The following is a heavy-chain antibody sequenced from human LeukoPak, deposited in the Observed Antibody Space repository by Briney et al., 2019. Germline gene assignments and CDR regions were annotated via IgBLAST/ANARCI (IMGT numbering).Heavy chain of an antibody. J-gene: IGHJ4*02. CDR3: AKDRSPYYGSGSYAFDH. Sequence: GGSLRLSCAASGFTFSIYAMSWVRQAPGKGLEWVAAISGGGGSTYYADSVKGRFTISRDNSKNTLYLQMNSLRAEDAAVYYCAKDRSPYYGSGSYAFDHWGQGTLVTVSS. D-gene: IGHD3-10*01. CDR2: ISGGGGST. V-gene: IGHV3-23*01. CDR1: GFTFSIYA.